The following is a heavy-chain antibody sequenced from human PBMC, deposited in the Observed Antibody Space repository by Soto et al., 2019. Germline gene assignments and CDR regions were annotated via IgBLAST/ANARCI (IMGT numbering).Heavy chain of an antibody. J-gene: IGHJ4*02. CDR2: IYYSGST. D-gene: IGHD5-18*01. V-gene: IGHV4-31*03. CDR1: GGSISSGGYY. Sequence: SETLSLTCTVSGGSISSGGYYWSWIRQHPGKGLEWIGYIYYSGSTYYNPSPKSRVTIAVDTSKNQFTLKLSSVTAADTAVYYVARGPGYSYGPYYFDYWGQGTLVTVSS. CDR3: ARGPGYSYGPYYFDY.